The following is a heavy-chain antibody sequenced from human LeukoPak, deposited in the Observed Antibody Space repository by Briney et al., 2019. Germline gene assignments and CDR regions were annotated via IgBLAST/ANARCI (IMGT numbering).Heavy chain of an antibody. Sequence: GGSLRLSCAASGFTFSNYWMTWVRQAPGKGLEWVANIKQDGSEKYYVNSVKGRFTISRDNAKNSLYLQIHSLRAEDTAVYFCASPLVGTTDYWGQGTLVTVS. CDR3: ASPLVGTTDY. CDR2: IKQDGSEK. CDR1: GFTFSNYW. D-gene: IGHD1-26*01. V-gene: IGHV3-7*01. J-gene: IGHJ4*02.